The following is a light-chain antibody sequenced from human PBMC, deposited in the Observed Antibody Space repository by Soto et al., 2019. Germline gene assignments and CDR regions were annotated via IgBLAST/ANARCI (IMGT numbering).Light chain of an antibody. CDR2: GAS. CDR3: QQRSNWPIT. CDR1: QSVSSDY. V-gene: IGKV3D-20*02. J-gene: IGKJ5*01. Sequence: EIVLTQSPDTLSLSPGERATLSCRASQSVSSDYLVWYQQKPVQAPRLLIYGASRRATVIPDRFSGSGSGTDFILTISRLEPEDFAVYYCQQRSNWPITFGQGTRLEIK.